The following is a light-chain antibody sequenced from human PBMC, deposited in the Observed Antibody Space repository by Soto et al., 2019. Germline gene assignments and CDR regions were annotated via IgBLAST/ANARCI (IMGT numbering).Light chain of an antibody. CDR1: QSISNY. J-gene: IGKJ1*01. CDR3: QQSYSTPWT. CDR2: AAS. V-gene: IGKV1-39*01. Sequence: DIQMTQSPSSLSASVGGRVTITCRASQSISNYLNWYQQKPGKDPKLLIYAASSLQSGVPSRFSGSGSGTEFTLTISSLQPEDFATYFCQQSYSTPWTFGQGTKVEI.